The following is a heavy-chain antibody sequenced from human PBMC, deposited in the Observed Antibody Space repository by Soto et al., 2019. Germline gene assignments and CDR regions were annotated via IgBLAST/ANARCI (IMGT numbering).Heavy chain of an antibody. D-gene: IGHD6-19*01. CDR3: ASYSSGWYDVSY. V-gene: IGHV4-61*01. CDR1: GGSVSSGSYY. Sequence: QVQLQESGPGLVKPSETLSLTCTVSGGSVSSGSYYWSWIRQPPGKGLEWIGYIYYSGSTNYNPSLKSRVTVSVDTSKNQFSLKLSSVSAADTAVYYCASYSSGWYDVSYWGQGTLVTVSS. J-gene: IGHJ4*02. CDR2: IYYSGST.